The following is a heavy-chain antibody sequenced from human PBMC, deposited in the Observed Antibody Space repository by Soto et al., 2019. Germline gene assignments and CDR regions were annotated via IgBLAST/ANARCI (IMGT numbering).Heavy chain of an antibody. D-gene: IGHD3-9*01. V-gene: IGHV1-69*13. J-gene: IGHJ6*02. CDR3: AAHSTPDFDWLLSRYYYYGMDV. CDR2: IIPIFGTA. CDR1: GGTFSSYA. Sequence: TSVKVSCKASGGTFSSYAISWVRQAPGQGLEWMGGIIPIFGTANYAHKFQGRVTITADESTSTAYMELSSLRSEDTAVYYCAAHSTPDFDWLLSRYYYYGMDVWGQGTTVTVSS.